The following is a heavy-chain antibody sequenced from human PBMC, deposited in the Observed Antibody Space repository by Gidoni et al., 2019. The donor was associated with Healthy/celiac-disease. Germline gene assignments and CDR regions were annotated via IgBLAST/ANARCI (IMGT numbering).Heavy chain of an antibody. J-gene: IGHJ4*02. V-gene: IGHV3-21*01. CDR3: ARDHVIVEDDNYFDY. CDR1: GFPSISYS. D-gene: IGHD1-1*01. CDR2: ISSSSSYI. Sequence: EVQLVGSGGGLVEPGGSLRLSCAASGFPSISYSMNWVRQVPWKGMEWVSSISSSSSYIYYADSVKGRFTISRDNANNSLYLQMNSLRPEDTAVYYCARDHVIVEDDNYFDYWGQGTLVTVSS.